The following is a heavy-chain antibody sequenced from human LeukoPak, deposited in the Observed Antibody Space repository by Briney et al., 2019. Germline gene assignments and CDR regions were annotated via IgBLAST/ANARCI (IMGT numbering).Heavy chain of an antibody. J-gene: IGHJ3*02. CDR3: ARDGGTHDAFDI. CDR1: GGSFSGYY. CDR2: INHSGST. Sequence: SETLSLTCAVYGGSFSGYYWSWIRQPPGKGLEWIGEINHSGSTNYNPSLKSRATISVDTSKNQFSLKLTSVTAADTAVYYCARDGGTHDAFDIWAQGTMVTVSS. V-gene: IGHV4-34*01. D-gene: IGHD3-16*01.